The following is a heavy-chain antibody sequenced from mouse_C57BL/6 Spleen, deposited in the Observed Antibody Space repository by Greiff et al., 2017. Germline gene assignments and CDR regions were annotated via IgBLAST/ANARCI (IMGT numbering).Heavy chain of an antibody. J-gene: IGHJ2*01. CDR3: ARGLLRQYLQGVYFDY. D-gene: IGHD1-1*01. CDR2: ISSGSSTI. V-gene: IGHV5-17*01. CDR1: GFTFSDYG. Sequence: VQLKESGGGLVKPGGSLKLSCAASGFTFSDYGMHWVRQAPEKGLEWVAYISSGSSTIYYADTVKGRFTMSRDNAKNTLFLQMTSLRSEDTAMYYCARGLLRQYLQGVYFDYWGQGTTLTVSS.